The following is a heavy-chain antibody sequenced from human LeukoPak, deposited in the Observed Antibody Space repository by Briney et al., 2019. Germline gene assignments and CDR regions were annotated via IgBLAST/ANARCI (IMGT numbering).Heavy chain of an antibody. V-gene: IGHV2-70*12. CDR1: GFSLNTRAMC. D-gene: IGHD2-15*01. CDR3: ASGLSWNFDY. CDR2: IDWNDDK. Sequence: SGPTLASPTQTLTLTCTFSGFSLNTRAMCVSWIRQPPGKSLEWLAFIDWNDDKYYGTSLKTRLTISKDTSKNQVVLTMTNLDPVDTATYYCASGLSWNFDYWGQGTLVTVSS. J-gene: IGHJ4*02.